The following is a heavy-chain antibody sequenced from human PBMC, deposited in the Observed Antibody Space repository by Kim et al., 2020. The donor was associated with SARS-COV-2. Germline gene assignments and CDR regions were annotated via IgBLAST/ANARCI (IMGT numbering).Heavy chain of an antibody. D-gene: IGHD3-22*01. CDR1: GFTFSSYG. Sequence: GGSLRLSCAASGFTFSSYGMHWVRQAPGKGLEWVAVISYDGSNKYYADSVKGRFTISRDNSKNTLYLQMNSLRAEDTAVYYCARVRYYYDSSGRFDYWGQGTLVTVSS. J-gene: IGHJ4*02. CDR2: ISYDGSNK. CDR3: ARVRYYYDSSGRFDY. V-gene: IGHV3-33*05.